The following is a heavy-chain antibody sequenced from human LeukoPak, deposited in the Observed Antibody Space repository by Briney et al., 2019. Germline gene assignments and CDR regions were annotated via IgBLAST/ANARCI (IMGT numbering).Heavy chain of an antibody. CDR1: GYSFTDFG. Sequence: ASVKVSCKAAGYSFTDFGVSWVRQAPGQGLEWMGWISAFNGKRNSAQKFRDRLTMTTDTSTSTAYMELRSLISDDTAVYYCVRDLGEWEQLRGIFYDYWGQGTLVTVSS. CDR3: VRDLGEWEQLRGIFYDY. J-gene: IGHJ4*02. V-gene: IGHV1-18*01. D-gene: IGHD5-24*01. CDR2: ISAFNGKR.